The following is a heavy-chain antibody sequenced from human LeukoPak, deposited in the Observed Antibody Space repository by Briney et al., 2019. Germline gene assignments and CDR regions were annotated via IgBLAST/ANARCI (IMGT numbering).Heavy chain of an antibody. V-gene: IGHV1-69*13. CDR3: ARDRDYYDSSGPSGFDY. Sequence: SVKVSCKASGGTFSSYAISWVRQAPGQGLEWMGGIIPIFGTANYAQKFQGRVTITADESTSTAYMELSSLRSEDTAVYYCARDRDYYDSSGPSGFDYWGREPWSPSPQ. CDR2: IIPIFGTA. J-gene: IGHJ4*02. CDR1: GGTFSSYA. D-gene: IGHD3-22*01.